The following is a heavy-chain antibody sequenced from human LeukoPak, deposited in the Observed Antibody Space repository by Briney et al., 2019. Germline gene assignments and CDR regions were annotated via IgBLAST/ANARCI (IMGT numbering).Heavy chain of an antibody. Sequence: VASVKVSCKTSEYTFIGYYMHWVRQAPGQGLEWMGRINPNSGGTNYAQKFQGRVTMTRDTSISTAYMELSRLRSDETAVYYCARDDRGDAFDIWGQGTMVTVSS. CDR2: INPNSGGT. CDR1: EYTFIGYY. D-gene: IGHD3-22*01. CDR3: ARDDRGDAFDI. V-gene: IGHV1-2*06. J-gene: IGHJ3*02.